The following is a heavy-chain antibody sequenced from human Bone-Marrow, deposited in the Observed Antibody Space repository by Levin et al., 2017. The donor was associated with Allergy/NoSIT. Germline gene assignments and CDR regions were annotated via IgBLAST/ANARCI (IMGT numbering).Heavy chain of an antibody. CDR3: ARGGGAVADIDY. D-gene: IGHD6-19*01. V-gene: IGHV3-33*01. J-gene: IGHJ4*02. Sequence: GGSLRLSCVASGFTFSHYGMHWVRQAPGKGLEWVTMLWYDGSNKYYGDSVKGRFTISRDNSKNTLYLQMNSLRVEDTAVYYCARGGGAVADIDYWGQGTLVSVS. CDR2: LWYDGSNK. CDR1: GFTFSHYG.